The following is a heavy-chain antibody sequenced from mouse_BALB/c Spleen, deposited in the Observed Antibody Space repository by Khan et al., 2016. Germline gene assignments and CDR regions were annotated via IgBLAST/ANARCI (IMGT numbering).Heavy chain of an antibody. CDR3: ARYRYYYGSSRYFDV. Sequence: QIQLVQSGPELKKPGKTVKISCKASGYTFTNYGMNWVKQAPGKGLKWMGWINTYSGESTYAADFKGRFAFSLETSANTAYLQINNLKHEDTATYFCARYRYYYGSSRYFDVWGAGTTVTVSS. D-gene: IGHD1-1*01. J-gene: IGHJ1*01. CDR1: GYTFTNYG. V-gene: IGHV9-3-1*01. CDR2: INTYSGES.